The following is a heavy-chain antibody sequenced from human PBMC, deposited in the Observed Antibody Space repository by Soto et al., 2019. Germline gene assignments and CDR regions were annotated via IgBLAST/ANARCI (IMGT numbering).Heavy chain of an antibody. J-gene: IGHJ4*02. V-gene: IGHV1-3*01. CDR3: ARDPGTGAALREYHFDY. CDR1: RYSFTTYA. D-gene: IGHD1-1*01. CDR2: INAGNGDT. Sequence: ASVKVSCKASRYSFTTYALHWVRQAPGQRREWMGWINAGNGDTKYSEKFQGRVTITRDTSANTAYMELSSLRSEDTSVYYCARDPGTGAALREYHFDYWGQGTLVTVSS.